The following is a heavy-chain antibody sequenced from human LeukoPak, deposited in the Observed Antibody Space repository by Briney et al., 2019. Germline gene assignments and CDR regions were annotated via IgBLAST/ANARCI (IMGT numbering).Heavy chain of an antibody. J-gene: IGHJ4*02. CDR1: GGSISSGIYY. D-gene: IGHD3-22*01. Sequence: SETLSLTCTVSGGSISSGIYYWGWIRQPPGKGLEWIGAIYYSGSTYYNPSLKSRVTISVDTSKNQFSLKLTSVTAADTALYYCARPPPLSHYHFYDSSGFVDYWGQGTLVTVSS. CDR3: ARPPPLSHYHFYDSSGFVDY. V-gene: IGHV4-39*01. CDR2: IYYSGST.